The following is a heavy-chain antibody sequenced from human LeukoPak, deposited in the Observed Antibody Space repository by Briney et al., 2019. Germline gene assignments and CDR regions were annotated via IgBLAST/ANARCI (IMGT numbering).Heavy chain of an antibody. V-gene: IGHV4-4*07. CDR1: GGSISSYY. D-gene: IGHD3-3*01. Sequence: PSETLSLTCTVSGGSISSYYWSWIRQPAGKGLEWIGRIYTSGSTNYNPSLKSRVTMSVDTSKNQFSLKLSSVTAADTAVYYCARGVTYYDFWSGYYRINWFDPWGQGTLVTVSS. CDR3: ARGVTYYDFWSGYYRINWFDP. J-gene: IGHJ5*02. CDR2: IYTSGST.